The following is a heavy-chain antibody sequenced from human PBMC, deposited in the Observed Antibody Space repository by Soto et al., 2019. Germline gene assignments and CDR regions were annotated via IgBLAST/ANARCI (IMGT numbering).Heavy chain of an antibody. CDR2: ISWDGGST. J-gene: IGHJ3*02. D-gene: IGHD1-20*01. Sequence: VQLVESGGGVVQPGRSLRLSCAASGFTFSSYGMHWVRQAPGKGLEWVSLISWDGGSTYYADSVKGRFTISRDNSKNSLYLQMNSLRTEDTALYYCAKPRPARGVTGLDAFDIWGQGTMVTVSS. V-gene: IGHV3-43*01. CDR1: GFTFSSYG. CDR3: AKPRPARGVTGLDAFDI.